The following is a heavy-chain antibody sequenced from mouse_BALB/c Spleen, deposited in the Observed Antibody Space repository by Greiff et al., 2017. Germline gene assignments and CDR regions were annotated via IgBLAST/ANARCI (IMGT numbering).Heavy chain of an antibody. D-gene: IGHD5-1*01. Sequence: QVQLQQPGAELVKPGASVTLSCKASGYSFTSYYMYWVKQRPGQGLEWIGGINPSNGGTNFNEKFKSKATLTVDKSSSTAYMQLSNLTSEDSAVEDCTRSSVLPCSIDYGGEGTSVTGSS. J-gene: IGHJ4*01. CDR3: TRSSVLPCSIDY. CDR2: INPSNGGT. CDR1: GYSFTSYY. V-gene: IGHV1S81*02.